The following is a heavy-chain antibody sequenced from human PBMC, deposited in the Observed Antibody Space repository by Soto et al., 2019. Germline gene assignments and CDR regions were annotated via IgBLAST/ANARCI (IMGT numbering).Heavy chain of an antibody. CDR2: ISGSGGST. D-gene: IGHD3-3*01. J-gene: IGHJ6*03. Sequence: GGSLRLSCAASGFTFSSYAMSWVRQAPGKGLEWVSAISGSGGSTYYADSVKGRFTISRDNSKNTLYLQMNSLRAEDTAVYYCAKDYYDFWSGYYTYYYYMDVWGKGTTVTVSS. V-gene: IGHV3-23*01. CDR3: AKDYYDFWSGYYTYYYYMDV. CDR1: GFTFSSYA.